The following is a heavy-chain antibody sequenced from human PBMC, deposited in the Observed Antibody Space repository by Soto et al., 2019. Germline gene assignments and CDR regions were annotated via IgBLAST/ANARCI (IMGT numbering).Heavy chain of an antibody. CDR2: ISSSSTI. V-gene: IGHV3-48*01. Sequence: EVQLVESGGGLVQPGGSLRLSCAASGFTFSSYSMNWVRQAPGKGLEWVSYISSSSTIYYADSVKGRFTISRDNAKNSLYLQMNSLRAEDTAVYYCARVMAALNYFDYWGQGTLVTVSS. D-gene: IGHD2-15*01. J-gene: IGHJ4*02. CDR1: GFTFSSYS. CDR3: ARVMAALNYFDY.